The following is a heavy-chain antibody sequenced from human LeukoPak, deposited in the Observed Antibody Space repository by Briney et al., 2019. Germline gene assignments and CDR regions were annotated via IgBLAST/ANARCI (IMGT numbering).Heavy chain of an antibody. Sequence: GGSLRLSCAASGFTFSSYWMYWVRQAPGKGLVWVSAISGSGSDTYYADSVKGRFTISRDNSKNTLYLEVNGLRADDTAVYYCAREQNIRGVIIIVDSWGQGTLVTVSS. CDR1: GFTFSSYW. V-gene: IGHV3-23*01. CDR3: AREQNIRGVIIIVDS. D-gene: IGHD3-10*01. CDR2: ISGSGSDT. J-gene: IGHJ4*02.